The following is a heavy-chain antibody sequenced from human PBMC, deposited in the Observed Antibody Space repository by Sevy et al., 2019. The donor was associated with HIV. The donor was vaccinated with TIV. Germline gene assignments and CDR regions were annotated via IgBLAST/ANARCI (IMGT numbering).Heavy chain of an antibody. Sequence: SETLSLTCTVSGGSISSYYWSWIRQPPGKGLEWIGYIYYSGSTNYNPSLKSRVTISVDTSKNQFSLKLSSVTAADTAVYCCARLSLYYDSSGYYYYYYGMDVWGQRTTVTVSS. D-gene: IGHD3-22*01. CDR1: GGSISSYY. J-gene: IGHJ6*02. CDR3: ARLSLYYDSSGYYYYYYGMDV. V-gene: IGHV4-59*12. CDR2: IYYSGST.